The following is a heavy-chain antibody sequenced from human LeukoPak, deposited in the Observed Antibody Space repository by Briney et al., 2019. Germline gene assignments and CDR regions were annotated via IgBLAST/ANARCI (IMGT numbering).Heavy chain of an antibody. J-gene: IGHJ3*02. CDR1: GGSISSGGYS. D-gene: IGHD1-14*01. V-gene: IGHV4-30-2*01. CDR2: IYHSGST. CDR3: ARTPPRTHAFDI. Sequence: SETLSLTCAVSGGSISSGGYSWSWIRQPPGKGLEWIGYIYHSGSTYYNPSLKSRVTISVDRSKNQFSLKLSSVTAADTAVYYCARTPPRTHAFDIWGQGTMVTVSS.